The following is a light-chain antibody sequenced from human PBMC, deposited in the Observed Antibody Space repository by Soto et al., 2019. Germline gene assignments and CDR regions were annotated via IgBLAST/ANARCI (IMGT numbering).Light chain of an antibody. V-gene: IGLV2-18*02. Sequence: QSALTQPPSVSGSPGQSVTISCTGTSSDAGSYNRVSWYQQPPGTAPKVMIYDVSNRPSGVPDRFSGSKSGNTASLTISGLQAEDESDYYCSSYTSSSTYVFGTGTKVTVL. CDR1: SSDAGSYNR. CDR3: SSYTSSSTYV. CDR2: DVS. J-gene: IGLJ1*01.